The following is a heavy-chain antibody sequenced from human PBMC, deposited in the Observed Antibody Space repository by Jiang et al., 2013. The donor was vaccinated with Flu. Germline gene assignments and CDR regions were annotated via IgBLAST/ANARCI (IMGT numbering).Heavy chain of an antibody. CDR1: GSSIMFYY. Sequence: VQLVESGGGLVKPGGSLRLSCAASGSSIMFYYMNWVRQAPGKGLEWVSSISGSGTYIWYADSVKGRFTVSRDNAKNSVYLQMNSLRVEDTAVYYCATSGGVQLPPGDWGQGTLVAVSS. D-gene: IGHD4-11*01. J-gene: IGHJ4*02. CDR3: ATSGGVQLPPGD. CDR2: ISGSGTYI. V-gene: IGHV3-21*06.